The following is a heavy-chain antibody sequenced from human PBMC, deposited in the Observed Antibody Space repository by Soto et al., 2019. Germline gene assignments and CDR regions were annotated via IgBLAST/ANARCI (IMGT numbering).Heavy chain of an antibody. D-gene: IGHD3-10*01. Sequence: GGSLRLSCAASGFTFSSCAMHWVRQAPGKGLERVAVISYDGSNKYYADSVKGRFTISRDNSKNTLYLQMNSLRAEDTAVYYCARTITMVRGVTITGGYFEYWGQGTLVTVSS. V-gene: IGHV3-30-3*01. CDR1: GFTFSSCA. CDR3: ARTITMVRGVTITGGYFEY. CDR2: ISYDGSNK. J-gene: IGHJ4*03.